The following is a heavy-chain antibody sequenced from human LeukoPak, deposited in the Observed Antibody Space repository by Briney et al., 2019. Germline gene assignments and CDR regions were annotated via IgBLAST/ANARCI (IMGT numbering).Heavy chain of an antibody. D-gene: IGHD2-2*01. Sequence: GGPLRLSCAASGFTFSSYAMSWVRQAPGKGLEWVSAISGSGGRIYYGASVKGRFTISRDNSKNTLYLQISSLRAEDMALYYCAKSSDGSTSFDQWGQGTLVTVSS. CDR2: ISGSGGRI. V-gene: IGHV3-23*01. J-gene: IGHJ4*02. CDR3: AKSSDGSTSFDQ. CDR1: GFTFSSYA.